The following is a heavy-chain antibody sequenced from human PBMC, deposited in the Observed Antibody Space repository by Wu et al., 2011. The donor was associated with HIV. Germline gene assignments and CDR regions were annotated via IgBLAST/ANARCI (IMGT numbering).Heavy chain of an antibody. V-gene: IGHV1-69-2*01. CDR2: VDPEDGES. CDR3: ARDLPCGRPPQYCTSTQCGVCYYYGMDV. D-gene: IGHD2/OR15-2a*01. CDR1: GYTFTDYY. Sequence: EVQLVQSGAEVKKPGATVKISCKVSGYTFTDYYMHWVQQTPGKGPEWVGLVDPEDGESMYAEKFQGRVTITADTSTDTAYMELSSLRSEDTAVYYCARDLPCGRPPQYCTSTQCGVCYYYGMDVWGQGTTVTVSS. J-gene: IGHJ6*02.